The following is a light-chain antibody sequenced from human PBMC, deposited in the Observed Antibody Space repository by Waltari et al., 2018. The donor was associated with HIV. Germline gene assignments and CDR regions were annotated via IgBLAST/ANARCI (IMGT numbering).Light chain of an antibody. V-gene: IGLV2-14*03. CDR1: ATDFGVYNY. CDR3: SSYARNSPWL. CDR2: DVT. J-gene: IGLJ2*01. Sequence: QSLLTQPASGYGAPGHPITISCTATATDFGVYNYVSWYQQLPGKAPKLVIYDVTQRPSGISHRFSGSRSGTTASLTISGLQAEDEADYYCSSYARNSPWLFGGGTKLTVL.